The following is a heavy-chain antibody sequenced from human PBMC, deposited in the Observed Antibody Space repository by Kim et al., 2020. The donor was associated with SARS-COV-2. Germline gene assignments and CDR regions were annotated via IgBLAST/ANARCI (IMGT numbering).Heavy chain of an antibody. J-gene: IGHJ4*02. V-gene: IGHV3-15*01. CDR1: GFTFTSAW. D-gene: IGHD5-12*01. CDR3: TTYDI. Sequence: GGSLRLSCAASGFTFTSAWMSWVRQAPGKGLEWVARIKSKSDGVTTAYAATVKGRFTISRDDSKNTLSLQMNSQKNEDTALYYCTTYDIWGQGTLVTVSS. CDR2: IKSKSDGVTT.